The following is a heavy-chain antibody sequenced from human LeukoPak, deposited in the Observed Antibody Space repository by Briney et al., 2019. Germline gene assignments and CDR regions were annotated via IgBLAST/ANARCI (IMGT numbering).Heavy chain of an antibody. D-gene: IGHD2-15*01. V-gene: IGHV3-30*03. CDR2: ISYDGSNK. J-gene: IGHJ4*02. CDR1: GFTFSSYG. CDR3: ARSAWVDYFDY. Sequence: PGRSLRLSCAASGFTFSSYGMHWVRQAPGKGLEWVAVISYDGSNKYYADSVKGRFTISRDNSKNTLYLQMNSLRAEDTAVYYCARSAWVDYFDYWGQGTLVTVSS.